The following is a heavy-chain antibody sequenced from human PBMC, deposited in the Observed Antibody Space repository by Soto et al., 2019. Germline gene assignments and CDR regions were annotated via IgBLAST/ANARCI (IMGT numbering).Heavy chain of an antibody. D-gene: IGHD1-26*01. CDR1: GGSISSNNW. CDR2: IFYSGST. CDR3: ARVYSGSYSDS. J-gene: IGHJ4*02. Sequence: PSETLSLTCAVSGGSISSNNWWSWVRQSPGKGLEWIGEIFYSGSTHYSPSLKSRVTISVDNSKNHFSLNLTSVTAADTAVYYCARVYSGSYSDSWGQGTLVTVSS. V-gene: IGHV4-4*02.